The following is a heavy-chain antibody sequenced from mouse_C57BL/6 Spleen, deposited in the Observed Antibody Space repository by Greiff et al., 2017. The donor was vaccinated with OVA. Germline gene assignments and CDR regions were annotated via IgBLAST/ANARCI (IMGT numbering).Heavy chain of an antibody. J-gene: IGHJ4*01. CDR3: ARKGHYDYDDAMDY. D-gene: IGHD2-4*01. CDR2: IDPSDSYT. V-gene: IGHV1-69*01. CDR1: GYTFTSYW. Sequence: QVQLQQPGAELVMPGASVKLSCKASGYTFTSYWMHWVKQRPAQGLEWIGEIDPSDSYTNYNQKFKGKSTLTVDKSSSTAYMQLSSLTSEDSAVYYCARKGHYDYDDAMDYWGQGTSVTVSS.